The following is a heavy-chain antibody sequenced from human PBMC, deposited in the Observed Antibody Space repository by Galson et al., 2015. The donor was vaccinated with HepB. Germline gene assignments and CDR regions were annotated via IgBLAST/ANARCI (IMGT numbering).Heavy chain of an antibody. D-gene: IGHD3-16*01. V-gene: IGHV3-74*01. CDR1: GFTFSRYW. CDR2: INSDGSST. J-gene: IGHJ6*02. CDR3: ARDPEGVGVMPVGMDV. Sequence: SLRLSCAASGFTFSRYWMHWVRQAPGKGLVWVSRINSDGSSTRYADSVKGRFTISRDNAKNTLYLQMNSLRAEDTAVYYCARDPEGVGVMPVGMDVWGQGTTVTVSS.